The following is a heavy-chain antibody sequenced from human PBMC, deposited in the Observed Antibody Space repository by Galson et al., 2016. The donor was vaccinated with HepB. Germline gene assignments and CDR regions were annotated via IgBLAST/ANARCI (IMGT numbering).Heavy chain of an antibody. CDR2: IKYDGSEK. CDR1: GFTFSSFW. D-gene: IGHD6-19*01. V-gene: IGHV3-7*03. J-gene: IGHJ4*02. Sequence: SLRLSCAASGFTFSSFWLSWVRQAPGKGLEWVANIKYDGSEKYLLDSVKGRFTISRDNAKNSMYLQMNRLAAEDTAVYFCVRDTVSGWSFDYWGQGTPVTVSS. CDR3: VRDTVSGWSFDY.